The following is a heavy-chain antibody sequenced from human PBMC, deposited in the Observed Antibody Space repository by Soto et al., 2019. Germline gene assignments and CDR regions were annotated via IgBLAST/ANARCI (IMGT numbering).Heavy chain of an antibody. V-gene: IGHV3-21*01. D-gene: IGHD2-15*01. CDR1: GFTFSSYS. Sequence: EVQLVESGGGLVKPGGSLRLSCAASGFTFSSYSMNWVRQAPGKGLEWVSSISSSSTYIYYADSVKGRFTISRDNAKNSLHLQMNSLRAEDTAVYYCATSTVAAEYFHHWGQGTLVTVSS. CDR2: ISSSSTYI. CDR3: ATSTVAAEYFHH. J-gene: IGHJ1*01.